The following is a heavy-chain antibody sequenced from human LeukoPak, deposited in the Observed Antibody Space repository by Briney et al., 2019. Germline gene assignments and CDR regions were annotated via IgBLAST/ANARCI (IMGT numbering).Heavy chain of an antibody. J-gene: IGHJ5*02. V-gene: IGHV1-2*02. CDR3: ARAKSQDCSIVNCQEWFDP. CDR1: GYSFTAYY. CDR2: LNPNSGGT. D-gene: IGHD2-2*01. Sequence: ASVNVSCKASGYSFTAYYINWVRQAPGQGLEWMGWLNPNSGGTNYAQKFQGRVTMTRDTSISTAYMEVSRLRSDDTAVYYCARAKSQDCSIVNCQEWFDPWGQGTLVTVSS.